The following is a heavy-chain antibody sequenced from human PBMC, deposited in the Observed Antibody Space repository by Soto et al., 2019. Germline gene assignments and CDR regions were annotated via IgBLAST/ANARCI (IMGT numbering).Heavy chain of an antibody. CDR3: ASNSYGYTFCDY. CDR2: IYYSGST. D-gene: IGHD5-18*01. V-gene: IGHV4-30-4*01. J-gene: IGHJ4*02. CDR1: GGSISSGDYY. Sequence: SETLSLTCTVSGGSISSGDYYWSWIRQPPGKGLEWIGYIYYSGSTYYNPSLKSRVTISVDTSKNQFSLKLSSVTAADTAVYYCASNSYGYTFCDYWGQGTLVTVSS.